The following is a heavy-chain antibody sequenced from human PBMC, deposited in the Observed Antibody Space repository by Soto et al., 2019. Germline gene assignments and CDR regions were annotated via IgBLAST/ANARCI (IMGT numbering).Heavy chain of an antibody. J-gene: IGHJ4*02. Sequence: SLRLSCTASGFTFDDYAMHWVRQVPGKGLEWVAGINWNGDTLGYAGSVKGRFTISRDNAKNSLNLQMSSLRAEDTALYYCVRDTASGLAVAVFIHWGQGTPVTVSS. CDR3: VRDTASGLAVAVFIH. V-gene: IGHV3-9*01. D-gene: IGHD6-19*01. CDR1: GFTFDDYA. CDR2: INWNGDTL.